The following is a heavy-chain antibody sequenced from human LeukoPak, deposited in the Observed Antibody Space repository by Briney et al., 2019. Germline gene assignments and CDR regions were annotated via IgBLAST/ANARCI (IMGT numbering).Heavy chain of an antibody. D-gene: IGHD2-2*01. CDR3: ARDMRGDGFDI. Sequence: GGSLRLSCAASGFTFSTYWMTWVRQALGKGLEWVANIRQDGSEKYYVDSVEGRFTISRDNAKKSLFLQMNSLRAEDTAVYYCARDMRGDGFDIWGQGTMVTVSS. J-gene: IGHJ3*02. CDR2: IRQDGSEK. CDR1: GFTFSTYW. V-gene: IGHV3-7*04.